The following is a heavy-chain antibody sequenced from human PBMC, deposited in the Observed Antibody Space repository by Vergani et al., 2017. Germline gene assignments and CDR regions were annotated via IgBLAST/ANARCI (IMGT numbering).Heavy chain of an antibody. Sequence: EVQLVESGGGLVKPGGSLRLSCAASGFTFSNAWMSWVRQAPGKGLEWVSAISGSGGSTYYADSVKGRFTISRDNSKNTLYLQMNSLRAEDTAVYYCARSGLWFGELPFDYWGQGTLVTVSS. CDR1: GFTFSNAW. V-gene: IGHV3-23*04. CDR2: ISGSGGST. D-gene: IGHD3-10*01. J-gene: IGHJ4*02. CDR3: ARSGLWFGELPFDY.